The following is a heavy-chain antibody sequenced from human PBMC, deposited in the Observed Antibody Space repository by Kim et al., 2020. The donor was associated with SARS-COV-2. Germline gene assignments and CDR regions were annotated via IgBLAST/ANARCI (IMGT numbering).Heavy chain of an antibody. CDR1: GGSISSYY. Sequence: SETLSLTCTVSGGSISSYYWSWIRQPPGKGLEWIGYIYYSGSTNYNPSLKSRVTISVDTSKNQFSLKLSSVTAADTAVYYCARDRDSGGSYYYYGMDVWGQGTTVTVSS. CDR2: IYYSGST. J-gene: IGHJ6*02. V-gene: IGHV4-59*13. D-gene: IGHD2-15*01. CDR3: ARDRDSGGSYYYYGMDV.